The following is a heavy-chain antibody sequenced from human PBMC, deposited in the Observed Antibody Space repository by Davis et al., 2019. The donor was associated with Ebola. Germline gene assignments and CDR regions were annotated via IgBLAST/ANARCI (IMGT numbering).Heavy chain of an antibody. CDR2: IAGSGGST. Sequence: PGGSLRLSCAASGFTFSSYAMSWVRLAPGKGLEWVSSIAGSGGSTYYADSVKGRITISRDNSKNTLYLQMNSLRAEDTAVYYCAKDKLGGFDYWGQGTLVTVSS. D-gene: IGHD7-27*01. V-gene: IGHV3-23*01. J-gene: IGHJ4*02. CDR1: GFTFSSYA. CDR3: AKDKLGGFDY.